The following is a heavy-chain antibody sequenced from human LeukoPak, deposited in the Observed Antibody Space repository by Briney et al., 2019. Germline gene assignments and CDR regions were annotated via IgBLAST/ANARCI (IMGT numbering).Heavy chain of an antibody. V-gene: IGHV4-39*01. Sequence: PSETLSLTCTVSDDSAYSTGFYWGWIRQPPVKGLEWIGSFSHGGNTYYNPSLKSRVTISGDTSKKQFSLKVTSVTAADTAVYYCATDRDLRWFHFWGQGTLVTGSS. CDR1: DDSAYSTGFY. CDR3: ATDRDLRWFHF. D-gene: IGHD2-21*01. CDR2: FSHGGNT. J-gene: IGHJ4*02.